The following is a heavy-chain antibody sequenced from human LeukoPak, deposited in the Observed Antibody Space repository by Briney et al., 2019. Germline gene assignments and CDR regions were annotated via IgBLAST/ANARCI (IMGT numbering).Heavy chain of an antibody. J-gene: IGHJ4*02. V-gene: IGHV4-39*01. CDR2: LFNSGVT. CDR3: ARHRVASAYSSFDY. Sequence: SETLSLTCTVSGASISSTGYYWGWIRQSPGKRLEWIGSLFNSGVTYYSPSLKSRVSTSVDTSNNHFSLRLTSLTAADTAICYCARHRVASAYSSFDYWGQGTLVTVSS. D-gene: IGHD2-15*01. CDR1: GASISSTGYY.